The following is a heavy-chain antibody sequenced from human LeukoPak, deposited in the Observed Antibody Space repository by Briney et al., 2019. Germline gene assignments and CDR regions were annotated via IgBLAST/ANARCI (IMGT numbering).Heavy chain of an antibody. D-gene: IGHD6-13*01. J-gene: IGHJ6*02. CDR1: GFTFSSYS. Sequence: PGGSLRLSCAASGFTFSSYSMNWVRQAPGKGLEWVSSISSSSSYIYYADSVKGRFTISRDNAKNSLYLQMNSLRAEDTAVYYCARSSSSHYYYYGMDVWGQGTTVTVSS. CDR3: ARSSSSHYYYYGMDV. CDR2: ISSSSSYI. V-gene: IGHV3-21*04.